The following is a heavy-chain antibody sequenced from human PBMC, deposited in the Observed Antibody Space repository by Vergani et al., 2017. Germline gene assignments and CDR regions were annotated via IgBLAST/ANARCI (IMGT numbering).Heavy chain of an antibody. CDR3: ARGPVVKVGATPPDY. CDR1: GGSISSHY. CDR2: IYYSGST. Sequence: QVQLQESGPGLVKPSETLSLTCTVSGGSISSHYWSWIRQPPGKGLEWIGYIYYSGSTNYNPSLKSRVTISVDTSKNQFSLKLSSVTAADTAVYYCARGPVVKVGATPPDYWGQGTLVTVSS. J-gene: IGHJ4*02. D-gene: IGHD1-26*01. V-gene: IGHV4-59*11.